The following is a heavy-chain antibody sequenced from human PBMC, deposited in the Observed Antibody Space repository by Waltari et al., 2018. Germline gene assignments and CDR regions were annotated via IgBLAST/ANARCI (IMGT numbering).Heavy chain of an antibody. CDR2: MNPNSGNT. J-gene: IGHJ4*02. CDR3: ARGRLIAARRGSLAKYYFDY. V-gene: IGHV1-8*03. D-gene: IGHD3-22*01. CDR1: GYTFTSYD. Sequence: QVQLVQSGAEVKKPGASVKVSCKASGYTFTSYDINWVRQATGQGLEWMGWMNPNSGNTGYAQKVQGRVTITRNPAISTAYMELSSLRSADTAVYYCARGRLIAARRGSLAKYYFDYWGQGTLVTVSS.